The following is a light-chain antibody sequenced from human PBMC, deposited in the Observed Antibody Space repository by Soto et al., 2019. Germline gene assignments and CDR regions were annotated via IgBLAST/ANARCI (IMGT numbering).Light chain of an antibody. CDR3: WSYAGSYSLL. Sequence: QSVLTQPRSVSGSPGQSVTISCTGTSNDIGYYDYVSWYQQHPGKAPKLIIYDVTERPSGVPGRFSGSKSGNTASLTISGLQTDYEADYYSWSYAGSYSLLFGGGTKLTVL. V-gene: IGLV2-11*01. CDR1: SNDIGYYDY. CDR2: DVT. J-gene: IGLJ2*01.